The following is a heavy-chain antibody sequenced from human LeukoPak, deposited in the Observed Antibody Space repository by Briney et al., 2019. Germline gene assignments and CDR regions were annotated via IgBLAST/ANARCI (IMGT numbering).Heavy chain of an antibody. CDR2: INPSGGST. CDR1: GYTFTSYY. V-gene: IGHV1-46*01. D-gene: IGHD3-22*01. J-gene: IGHJ3*02. Sequence: GASVKVSCKASGYTFTSYYMHWVRQAPGQGLEWMGIINPSGGSTSYAQKFQGRVTMTRDMSTSTVYMELSSLRPEDTAVYYCARAGHYYDSSGTHDAFDIWGQGTMVTVSS. CDR3: ARAGHYYDSSGTHDAFDI.